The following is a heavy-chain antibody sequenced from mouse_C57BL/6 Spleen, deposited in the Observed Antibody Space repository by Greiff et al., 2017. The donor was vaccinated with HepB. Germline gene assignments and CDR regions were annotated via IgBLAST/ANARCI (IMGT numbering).Heavy chain of an antibody. CDR1: GYTFTSYW. Sequence: VQLQQSGTVLARPGASVKMSCKTSGYTFTSYWMHWVKQRPGQGLEWIGAIYPGNSDTSYNQKFKGKAKLTAVTSASTAYMELSSLTNEDSAVYYCTRRYYGSQYYFDYWGQGTTLTVSS. CDR3: TRRYYGSQYYFDY. CDR2: IYPGNSDT. J-gene: IGHJ2*01. V-gene: IGHV1-5*01. D-gene: IGHD1-1*01.